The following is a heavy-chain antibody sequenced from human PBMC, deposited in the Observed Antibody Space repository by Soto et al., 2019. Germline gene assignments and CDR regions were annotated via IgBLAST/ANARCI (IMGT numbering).Heavy chain of an antibody. D-gene: IGHD5-12*01. CDR1: GFTFSSYA. Sequence: QVHLVESGGGVVQPGRSLRLSCAASGFTFSSYAMHWVRQAPGKGLEWVAVIGYDGSNKYYADSVKGRFTISRDDSKNTLYMQMNNLRAEETAMYYCENDFGSGYDFRGRYYGMDVWGQGTTVIVSS. J-gene: IGHJ6*02. V-gene: IGHV3-33*06. CDR2: IGYDGSNK. CDR3: ENDFGSGYDFRGRYYGMDV.